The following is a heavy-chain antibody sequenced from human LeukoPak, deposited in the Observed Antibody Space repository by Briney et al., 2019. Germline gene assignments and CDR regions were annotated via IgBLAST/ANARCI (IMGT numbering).Heavy chain of an antibody. CDR3: AKLQGQHYYGSGSRLGRYNWFDP. J-gene: IGHJ5*02. Sequence: GGSLRLSCAASGFTFSSYGMHWVRQAPGKGLEWVAFIRYDGSNKYYADSVKGRFTISRDNSKNTVYLQMNSLRAEDTAVYYCAKLQGQHYYGSGSRLGRYNWFDPWGQGTLVTVSS. V-gene: IGHV3-30*02. D-gene: IGHD3-10*01. CDR2: IRYDGSNK. CDR1: GFTFSSYG.